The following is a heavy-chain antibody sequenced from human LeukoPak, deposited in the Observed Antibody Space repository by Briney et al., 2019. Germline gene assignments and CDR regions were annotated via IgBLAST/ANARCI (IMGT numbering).Heavy chain of an antibody. CDR1: GYTFTSYG. CDR2: ISTCNGNT. D-gene: IGHD1-26*01. CDR3: ARWGGATTPFDY. J-gene: IGHJ4*02. Sequence: GASVKVSCKASGYTFTSYGISWVLQAPGQGLAWVGWISTCNGNTNYGQTLQGRVTMTTDTSTSTAYMELRSLTSDDTAVYYCARWGGATTPFDYWGQGTLVTVSS. V-gene: IGHV1-18*01.